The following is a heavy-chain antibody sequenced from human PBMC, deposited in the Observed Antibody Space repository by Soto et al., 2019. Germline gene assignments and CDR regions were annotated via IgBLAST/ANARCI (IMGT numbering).Heavy chain of an antibody. V-gene: IGHV5-10-1*01. D-gene: IGHD2-15*01. CDR3: ARPASGGSRDAFDV. CDR1: GYKFTTFW. J-gene: IGHJ3*01. CDR2: IDPTDSFT. Sequence: GESLKISCKASGYKFTTFWLNWVRQTPGKGLEWLGRIDPTDSFTNYSPPFEGRVTISVDRSISTAYLQWNSLRASDTAIYYCARPASGGSRDAFDVWGQGTTVTVSS.